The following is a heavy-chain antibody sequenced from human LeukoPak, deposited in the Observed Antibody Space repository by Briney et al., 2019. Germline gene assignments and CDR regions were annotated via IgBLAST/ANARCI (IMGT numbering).Heavy chain of an antibody. CDR2: ISVDSNYL. CDR1: GFTFNTYS. Sequence: PGGSLRLSCAASGFTFNTYSMNWVRQAPGKGLEWASSISVDSNYLYYVDSLRRRFTVSRDNTKNSLYLQMNSLRAEDTAVYYCVRVHCSGGGCYQRNDGLEIWGQGTMVTVSS. V-gene: IGHV3-21*01. J-gene: IGHJ3*02. CDR3: VRVHCSGGGCYQRNDGLEI. D-gene: IGHD2-15*01.